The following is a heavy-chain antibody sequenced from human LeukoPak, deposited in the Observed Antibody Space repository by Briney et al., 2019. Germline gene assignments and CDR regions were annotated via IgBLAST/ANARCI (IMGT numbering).Heavy chain of an antibody. D-gene: IGHD3-10*01. CDR1: GYSISSGYY. CDR2: IYHSGST. V-gene: IGHV4-38-2*02. CDR3: ASVLGELEDY. Sequence: SETLSLTCSVSGYSISSGYYWGWIRQPPGKGLEWIGSIYHSGSTYYNPSLKSRVTISVDTSKNQFSLKLSSVTAADTAVYYCASVLGELEDYWGQGTLVTVSS. J-gene: IGHJ4*02.